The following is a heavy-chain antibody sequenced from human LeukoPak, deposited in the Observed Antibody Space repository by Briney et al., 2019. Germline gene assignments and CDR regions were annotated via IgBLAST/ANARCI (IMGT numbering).Heavy chain of an antibody. D-gene: IGHD3-3*01. CDR1: GFTFSDYY. CDR2: ISSSGSTI. Sequence: GGSLRLSCAASGFTFSDYYMSWIRQAPGKGLEWVSYISSSGSTIYYADPVKGRFTISRDNAKNSLYLQMNSLRAEDTAVYYCARTRDFWSGYYEIDYWGQGTLVTVSS. J-gene: IGHJ4*02. V-gene: IGHV3-11*01. CDR3: ARTRDFWSGYYEIDY.